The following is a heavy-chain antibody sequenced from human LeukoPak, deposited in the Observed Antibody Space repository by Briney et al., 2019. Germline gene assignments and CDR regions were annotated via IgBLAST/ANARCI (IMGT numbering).Heavy chain of an antibody. V-gene: IGHV1-69*05. CDR2: ITPIFGTA. D-gene: IGHD2-2*01. J-gene: IGHJ4*02. CDR3: ASDWALYCSSTSCYVLDY. Sequence: ASVKVSCKASGGTFSSYAISWVRQAPGQGLEWMGGITPIFGTANYAQKFQGRVTMTRDTSISTAYMELSRLRSDDTAVYYCASDWALYCSSTSCYVLDYWGQGTLVTVSS. CDR1: GGTFSSYA.